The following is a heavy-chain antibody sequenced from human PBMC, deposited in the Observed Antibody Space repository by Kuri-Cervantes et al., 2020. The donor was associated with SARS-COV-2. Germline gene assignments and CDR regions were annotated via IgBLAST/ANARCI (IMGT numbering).Heavy chain of an antibody. CDR1: GFIFGDYA. CDR2: ISHDGKNK. D-gene: IGHD2-21*01. V-gene: IGHV3-30-3*02. J-gene: IGHJ4*02. CDR3: AKDRVGVQDF. Sequence: GESLKISCTASGFIFGDYAMSWVRQAPGKGLEWVAVISHDGKNKKCIASGKGRFTISRDNSQNTLYLHMKSLRSEDTAMYYCAKDRVGVQDFWGQGTLVTVSS.